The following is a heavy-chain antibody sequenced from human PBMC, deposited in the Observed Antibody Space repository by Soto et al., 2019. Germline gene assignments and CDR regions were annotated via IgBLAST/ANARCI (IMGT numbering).Heavy chain of an antibody. CDR1: GFTFSSYT. V-gene: IGHV3-48*01. Sequence: GGSLRLSCAASGFTFSSYTMNWVRQAPGKGLEWVSYISLSGSDMYYAGSVKGRFTISRDNAKNSLYLQMNSLTAEDTAVYYCAREVTPYYWGQGTLVTVSS. CDR3: AREVTPYY. J-gene: IGHJ4*02. CDR2: ISLSGSDM. D-gene: IGHD2-21*02.